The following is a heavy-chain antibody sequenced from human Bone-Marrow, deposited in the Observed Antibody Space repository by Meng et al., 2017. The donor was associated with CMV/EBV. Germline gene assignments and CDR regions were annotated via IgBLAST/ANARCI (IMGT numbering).Heavy chain of an antibody. Sequence: GSLRLSCTVSGGSISSYYWSWIRQPPGKGLEWIGYIYYSGSTNYNPSLKSRVTISVDTSKNQFSLKLSSVTAADTAVYCCARGPRIDNVTPPPLYYYYGMDVWGQGTTVTVSS. J-gene: IGHJ6*02. V-gene: IGHV4-59*01. D-gene: IGHD1-26*01. CDR2: IYYSGST. CDR1: GGSISSYY. CDR3: ARGPRIDNVTPPPLYYYYGMDV.